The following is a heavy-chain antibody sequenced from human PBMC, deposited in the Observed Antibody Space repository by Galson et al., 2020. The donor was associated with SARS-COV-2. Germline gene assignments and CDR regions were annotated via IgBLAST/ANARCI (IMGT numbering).Heavy chain of an antibody. CDR2: INPNSGGP. Sequence: ASVKVSCKASGYTFTGYYMHWVRQAPGQGLEWMGWINPNSGGPNYAQKFQGRVTMTRDTSISTAYMELSRLRSDDTAVYYCARVADLQQLVQDYYYGMDVWGQGTTVTVSS. J-gene: IGHJ6*02. V-gene: IGHV1-2*02. D-gene: IGHD6-13*01. CDR3: ARVADLQQLVQDYYYGMDV. CDR1: GYTFTGYY.